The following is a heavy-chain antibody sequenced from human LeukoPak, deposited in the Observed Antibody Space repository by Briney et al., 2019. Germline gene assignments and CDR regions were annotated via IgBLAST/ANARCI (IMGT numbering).Heavy chain of an antibody. CDR3: ASGGHLDW. CDR1: GGPITSISYT. Sequence: SETLSLPSTVSGGPITSISYTWAWFPKPPGKGLEWIGSIYYSGSTYYNPSLKSRVTISVDTSKNQFSLKLSSVTAADTAVYYCASGGHLDWWGQGALVTVAS. D-gene: IGHD3-16*01. CDR2: IYYSGST. V-gene: IGHV4-39*01. J-gene: IGHJ4*02.